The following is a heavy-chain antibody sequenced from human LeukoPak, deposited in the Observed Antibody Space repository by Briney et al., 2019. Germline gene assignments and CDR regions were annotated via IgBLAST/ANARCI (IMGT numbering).Heavy chain of an antibody. CDR2: INAGNGNT. CDR1: GYTFTSYA. D-gene: IGHD3-22*01. V-gene: IGHV1-3*01. Sequence: ASVKVPCKASGYTFTSYAMHWVRQAPGQRLEWMGWINAGNGNTKYSQKFQGRVTITRDTSASTAYMELSSLRSGDTAVYYCARALYYYDSSGYYSWGQGTLVTVSS. J-gene: IGHJ4*02. CDR3: ARALYYYDSSGYYS.